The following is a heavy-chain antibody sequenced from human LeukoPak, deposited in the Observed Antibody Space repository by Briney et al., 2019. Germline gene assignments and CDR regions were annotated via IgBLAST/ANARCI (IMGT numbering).Heavy chain of an antibody. J-gene: IGHJ3*01. V-gene: IGHV4-59*08. CDR2: VYYGGST. CDR3: ARQGYSSTSDAFDV. D-gene: IGHD5-18*01. CDR1: GVSISSFY. Sequence: SETLSLTCFVSGVSISSFYWSWVRQPPGKGLEWIGYVYYGGSTTYNPSLKSRVTISVDTCRRQFSRNLTSVTAADTAVYYCARQGYSSTSDAFDVWGQGTMVTVS.